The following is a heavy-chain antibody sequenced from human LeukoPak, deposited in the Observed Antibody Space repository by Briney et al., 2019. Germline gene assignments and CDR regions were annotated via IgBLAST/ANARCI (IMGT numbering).Heavy chain of an antibody. CDR1: GGSVSSGSYY. CDR3: ARGTLVGAIYNWFDP. V-gene: IGHV4-61*01. CDR2: IYYGGST. J-gene: IGHJ5*02. Sequence: SETLSLTCTVSGGSVSSGSYYWSWIRQPPGKGLEWIGYIYYGGSTNYNPSLKSRVTISVDTSKNQFSLKLSSVTAADTAVYFCARGTLVGAIYNWFDPWGQGTLVTVSS. D-gene: IGHD1-26*01.